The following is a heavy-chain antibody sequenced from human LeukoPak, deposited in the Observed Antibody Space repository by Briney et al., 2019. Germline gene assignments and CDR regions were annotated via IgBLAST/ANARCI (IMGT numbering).Heavy chain of an antibody. CDR3: ARVAPQSYYDFWSGYRYAFDI. Sequence: SVKVSCKASGGTFSSYAICWVRQAPGQGLEWMGGIIPIFGTANYAQKFQGRVTITADESTSTAYMELSSLRSEDTAVYYCARVAPQSYYDFWSGYRYAFDIWGQGTMVTVSS. D-gene: IGHD3-3*01. V-gene: IGHV1-69*13. CDR1: GGTFSSYA. J-gene: IGHJ3*02. CDR2: IIPIFGTA.